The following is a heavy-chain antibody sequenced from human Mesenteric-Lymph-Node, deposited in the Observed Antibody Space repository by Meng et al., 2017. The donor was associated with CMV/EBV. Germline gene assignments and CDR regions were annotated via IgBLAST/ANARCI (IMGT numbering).Heavy chain of an antibody. CDR3: ARSYSSSSGWFDP. D-gene: IGHD6-6*01. V-gene: IGHV1-2*02. Sequence: ASVKVSCKASGYTFTGYYLHWVRQAPGQGLEWMGWINPNTGGTDCAQKFQGRVTMTRDTSISTAYMELSRLRSDDTAVYYCARSYSSSSGWFDPWGQGTLVTVSS. CDR2: INPNTGGT. J-gene: IGHJ5*02. CDR1: GYTFTGYY.